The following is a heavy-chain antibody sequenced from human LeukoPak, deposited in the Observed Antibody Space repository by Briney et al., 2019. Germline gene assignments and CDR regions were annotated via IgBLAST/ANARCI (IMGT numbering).Heavy chain of an antibody. J-gene: IGHJ4*02. CDR2: INPSGGST. V-gene: IGHV1-46*01. Sequence: ASVKVSCKASGYTFTSYYMHWVRQAPGQGLEWMGIINPSGGSTSYAQKFQGRVTMTRDMSTSTVYMELSSLRSEDTAVYYCARESADTAMNPQSTLDYWGQGTLVTVSS. CDR3: ARESADTAMNPQSTLDY. CDR1: GYTFTSYY. D-gene: IGHD5-18*01.